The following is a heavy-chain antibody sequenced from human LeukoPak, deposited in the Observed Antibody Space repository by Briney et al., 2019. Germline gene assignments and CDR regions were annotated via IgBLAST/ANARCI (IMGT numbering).Heavy chain of an antibody. J-gene: IGHJ6*03. Sequence: SVKVSCKASGGTFSSYAISWVRQAPGQGLEWMGGIIPIFGTANYAQKFQGRVTITADESTSTAYMELSSLRSEDTAVYYCARERYCSRTSCYRPQQNYYYYYMDVWGKGTTVTVSS. CDR2: IIPIFGTA. D-gene: IGHD2-2*01. CDR3: ARERYCSRTSCYRPQQNYYYYYMDV. V-gene: IGHV1-69*13. CDR1: GGTFSSYA.